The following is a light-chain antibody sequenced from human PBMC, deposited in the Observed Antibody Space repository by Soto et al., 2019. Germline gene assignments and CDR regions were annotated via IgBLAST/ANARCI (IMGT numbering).Light chain of an antibody. CDR1: QSVSSSY. CDR3: QQSYRTPYT. Sequence: EIVLTQSPGTLSLSPGERATLSCRASQSVSSSYLAWYQQKPGEAPRLLIYGASSRATGIPDRFSGSGSGTDFALTISRLEPEDFAVYFCQQSYRTPYTFGQGTKVDI. V-gene: IGKV3-20*01. J-gene: IGKJ2*01. CDR2: GAS.